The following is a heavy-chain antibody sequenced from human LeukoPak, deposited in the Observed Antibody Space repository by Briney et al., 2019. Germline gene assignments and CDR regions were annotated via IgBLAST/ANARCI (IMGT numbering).Heavy chain of an antibody. Sequence: PSETLSLTCTVPGEFSSFYYWTWIRQIPGKGLEWIGNIHTSGSTDYNPSLKSRVTMSVDTSKNQFSLRLSSVTAADTAVYYCARPGQSSWWVYFNYWGQGTLVTVSS. CDR1: GEFSSFYY. V-gene: IGHV4-4*08. CDR3: ARPGQSSWWVYFNY. CDR2: IHTSGST. J-gene: IGHJ4*02. D-gene: IGHD2-15*01.